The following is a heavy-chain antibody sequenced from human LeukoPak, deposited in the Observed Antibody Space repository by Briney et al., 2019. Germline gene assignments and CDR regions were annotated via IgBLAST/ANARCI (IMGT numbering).Heavy chain of an antibody. Sequence: ASVKVSCKVSGYTLTELSMHWLRQAPGKGLEWMGGFDPEDGETIYAQKFQGRVTMTEDTSTDTAYMELSSLRSEDTAVSYCATAPYYYDSSGPTKWSPDAFDIWGQGTMVTVSS. CDR1: GYTLTELS. J-gene: IGHJ3*02. D-gene: IGHD3-22*01. CDR2: FDPEDGET. V-gene: IGHV1-24*01. CDR3: ATAPYYYDSSGPTKWSPDAFDI.